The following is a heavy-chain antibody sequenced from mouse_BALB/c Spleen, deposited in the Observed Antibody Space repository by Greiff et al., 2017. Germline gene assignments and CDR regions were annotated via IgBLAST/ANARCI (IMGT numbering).Heavy chain of an antibody. CDR1: GYTFTDYW. CDR2: IDTSDSYT. D-gene: IGHD1-1*01. Sequence: VKLQQPGAELVMPGASVKMSCKASGYTFTDYWMHWVKQRPGQGLEWIGAIDTSDSYTSYNQKFKGKATLTVDESSSTAYMQLSSLTSEDSAVYYCARRSSDYYGSLYAMDYWGQGTSVTVSS. CDR3: ARRSSDYYGSLYAMDY. J-gene: IGHJ4*01. V-gene: IGHV1-69*01.